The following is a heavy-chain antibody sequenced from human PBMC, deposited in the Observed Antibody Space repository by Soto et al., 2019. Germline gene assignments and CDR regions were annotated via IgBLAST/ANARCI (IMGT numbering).Heavy chain of an antibody. D-gene: IGHD3-16*02. CDR3: ARSYYDYVWGSYRSAHFDY. V-gene: IGHV1-46*01. Sequence: ASVKVSCKTSGYTFTSYYMHWVRQAPGQGLEWMGIINPSGGSTSYAQKFQGRVTMTRDTSTSTVYMELSSLRSEDMAVYYCARSYYDYVWGSYRSAHFDYWGQGTLVTVS. J-gene: IGHJ4*02. CDR2: INPSGGST. CDR1: GYTFTSYY.